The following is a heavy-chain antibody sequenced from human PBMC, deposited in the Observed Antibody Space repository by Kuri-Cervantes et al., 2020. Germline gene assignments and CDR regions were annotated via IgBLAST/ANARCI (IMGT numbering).Heavy chain of an antibody. Sequence: GGSLRLSCAASEFTFRNYAMSWVRQAPGKGLEWVSVIGVVGDVTFYADSVKGRFTISRDNSRNTLSLQMNSLRAEDTAVYYCAKYLVANYYYYYMDVWGKGTTVTVSS. CDR2: IGVVGDVT. J-gene: IGHJ6*03. D-gene: IGHD5-12*01. CDR3: AKYLVANYYYYYMDV. CDR1: EFTFRNYA. V-gene: IGHV3-23*01.